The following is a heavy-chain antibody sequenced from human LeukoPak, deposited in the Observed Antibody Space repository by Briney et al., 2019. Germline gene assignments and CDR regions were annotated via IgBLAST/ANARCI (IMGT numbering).Heavy chain of an antibody. D-gene: IGHD3-22*01. CDR3: ARFEADYYDSSGYYRGGFDY. CDR1: GGSISSYY. J-gene: IGHJ4*02. V-gene: IGHV4-59*01. CDR2: IYYSGST. Sequence: SETLSLTCTVSGGSISSYYWSWIRQPPGKGLEWIGYIYYSGSTNYNPSLKSRVTISLDTSKNQFSLKLSSVTAADTAVYYCARFEADYYDSSGYYRGGFDYWGQGTLVTVSS.